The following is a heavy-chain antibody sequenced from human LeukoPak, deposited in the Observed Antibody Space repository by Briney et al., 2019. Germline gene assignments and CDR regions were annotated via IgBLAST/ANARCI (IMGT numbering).Heavy chain of an antibody. Sequence: SETLSLTCTVSGGSISGYYWSWIRQPAGKGLEWIGRIYTSGSTNYNPSLKSRVTMSVDTSKNQFSLKLSSVTAADTAVYYCARGYSYGPYWYFDLWGRGTLVTVSS. V-gene: IGHV4-4*07. CDR2: IYTSGST. J-gene: IGHJ2*01. CDR3: ARGYSYGPYWYFDL. CDR1: GGSISGYY. D-gene: IGHD5-18*01.